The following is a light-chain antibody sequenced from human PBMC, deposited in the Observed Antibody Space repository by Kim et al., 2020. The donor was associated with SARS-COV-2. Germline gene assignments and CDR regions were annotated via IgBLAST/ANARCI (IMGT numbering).Light chain of an antibody. CDR3: QQRSNWPTT. CDR1: QSVSSY. J-gene: IGKJ4*01. Sequence: SLSPGERATLPCRASQSVSSYLAWYQQKPGQAPRLLIYDASNRATGIPARFSGSGSGTDFTLTISSLEPEDFAVYYCQQRSNWPTTFGGGTKVEI. CDR2: DAS. V-gene: IGKV3-11*01.